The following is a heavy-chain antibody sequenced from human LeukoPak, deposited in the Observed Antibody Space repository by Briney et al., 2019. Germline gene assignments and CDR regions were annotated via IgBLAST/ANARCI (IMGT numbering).Heavy chain of an antibody. CDR3: ARESVPAVAARRGLNY. V-gene: IGHV1-46*01. CDR1: GYSFTSYY. D-gene: IGHD6-6*01. Sequence: ASVKVSCKASGYSFTSYYMHWVRQAPGQGLEWMGFINPSGSSAAYAQKFQGRLTMTRDMFTSTDYMELTSLTSDDTAVYYCARESVPAVAARRGLNYWGQGTLVAVSS. J-gene: IGHJ4*02. CDR2: INPSGSSA.